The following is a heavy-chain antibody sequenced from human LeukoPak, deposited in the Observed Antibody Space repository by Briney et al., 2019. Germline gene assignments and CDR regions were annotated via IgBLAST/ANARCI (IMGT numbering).Heavy chain of an antibody. D-gene: IGHD6-6*01. CDR2: IYYSGST. CDR3: ARVVDSSSPYFDY. J-gene: IGHJ4*02. Sequence: SETLSLTCTVSGVSISSGGYYWSWIRQHPGRGLEWIGYIYYSGSTYYNPSLKSRVTISVDTSKNQFSLKLSSVTAADTAVYYCARVVDSSSPYFDYWGQGTLVTVSS. V-gene: IGHV4-31*03. CDR1: GVSISSGGYY.